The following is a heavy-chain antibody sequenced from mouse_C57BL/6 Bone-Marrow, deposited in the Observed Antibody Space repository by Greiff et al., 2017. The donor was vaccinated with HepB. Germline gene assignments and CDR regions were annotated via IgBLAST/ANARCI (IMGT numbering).Heavy chain of an antibody. V-gene: IGHV1-52*01. CDR2: IDPSDSET. D-gene: IGHD2-3*01. CDR1: GYTFTSYW. CDR3: ARHRDGYSYAMDY. J-gene: IGHJ4*01. Sequence: VQLQQPGAELVRPGSSVKLSCKASGYTFTSYWMHWVKQRPIQGLEWIGNIDPSDSETHYNQKFKDKATLTVDKSSSTAYMQLSSLTSEDSAVYYCARHRDGYSYAMDYWGQGTSVTVSS.